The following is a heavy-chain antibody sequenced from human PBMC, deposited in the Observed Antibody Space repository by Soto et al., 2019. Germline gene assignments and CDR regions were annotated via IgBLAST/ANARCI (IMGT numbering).Heavy chain of an antibody. V-gene: IGHV4-4*02. Sequence: SETLSLTCAVSGGSISSSNWWSWVRQPPGKGLEWIGEINHSGSTNYNPSLKSRVTISVDTSKNQFSLKLSSVTAADTAVYYCARGVPAAILTPRGGMDVWGQGTTVTVSS. CDR1: GGSISSSNW. CDR2: INHSGST. CDR3: ARGVPAAILTPRGGMDV. J-gene: IGHJ6*02. D-gene: IGHD2-2*02.